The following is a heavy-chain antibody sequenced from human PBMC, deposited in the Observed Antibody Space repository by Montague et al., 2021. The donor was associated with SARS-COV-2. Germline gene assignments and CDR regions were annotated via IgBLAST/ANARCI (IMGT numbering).Heavy chain of an antibody. Sequence: SLRLSCAASGFSFGSFSMHWVRQAPGKGLESLAVVSTDVNEKYYXGSVRGRFTISRDNSKNTVSLQVNSLRVEDTAVYYCVRDPGMNGIDIWGQGTRVTVSS. V-gene: IGHV3-30*04. J-gene: IGHJ3*02. CDR2: VSTDVNEK. CDR1: GFSFGSFS. D-gene: IGHD2-8*01. CDR3: VRDPGMNGIDI.